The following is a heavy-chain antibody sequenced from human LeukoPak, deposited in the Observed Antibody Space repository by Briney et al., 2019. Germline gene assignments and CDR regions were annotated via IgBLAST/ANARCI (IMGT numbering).Heavy chain of an antibody. V-gene: IGHV4-59*01. J-gene: IGHJ4*02. CDR1: GGSISSYY. Sequence: PSETLSLTCTVSGGSISSYYWSWIRQPPGKGLEWIRYIYYSGSTNYNPSLKSRVTISVDTSKNQFSLKLSSVTAADTAVYYCARERPAYDSTIVDYWGQGTLVTVSS. D-gene: IGHD3-22*01. CDR3: ARERPAYDSTIVDY. CDR2: IYYSGST.